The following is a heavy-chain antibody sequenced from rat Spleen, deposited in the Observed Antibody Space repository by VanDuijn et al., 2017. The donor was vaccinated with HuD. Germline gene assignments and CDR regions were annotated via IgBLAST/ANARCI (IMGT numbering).Heavy chain of an antibody. D-gene: IGHD1-12*02. CDR3: ARRHYDGAYGYFDF. J-gene: IGHJ1*01. CDR2: INYDGSST. CDR1: GFTFSNYG. Sequence: EVQLVESGGGLVQPGRSLKLSCAASGFTFSNYGMHWIRQAPTKGLEWVATINYDGSSTYFRDSVKGRFTISRDNAKTTLYLQMDSLRSEETATYYCARRHYDGAYGYFDFWGPGTMVTVSS. V-gene: IGHV5-29*01.